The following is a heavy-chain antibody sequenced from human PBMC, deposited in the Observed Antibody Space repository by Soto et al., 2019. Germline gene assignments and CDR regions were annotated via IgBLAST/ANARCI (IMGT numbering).Heavy chain of an antibody. D-gene: IGHD3-16*02. CDR1: GGSISGYY. V-gene: IGHV4-34*01. CDR3: ARGSMITFGGVIVIPFDY. Sequence: SETLSLTCAVYGGSISGYYWSWIRQPPGKGLEWIGEINHSGSTNYNPSLKSRVTISVDTSKNQFSLKLSSVTAADTAVYYCARGSMITFGGVIVIPFDYWGQGTLVTVSS. J-gene: IGHJ4*02. CDR2: INHSGST.